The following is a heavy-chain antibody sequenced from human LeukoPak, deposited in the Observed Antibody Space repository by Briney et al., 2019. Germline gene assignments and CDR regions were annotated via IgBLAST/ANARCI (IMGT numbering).Heavy chain of an antibody. CDR2: IKQDGSEK. CDR3: ASSWGSYRYLRH. V-gene: IGHV3-7*01. J-gene: IGHJ4*02. Sequence: GGSLRLSCAASGFTFSSYWMSWVRQAPGKGLEWVANIKQDGSEKYYVDSVKGRFTISRDNAKNSLYLQMNSLSAEDTAVYYCASSWGSYRYLRHWGQGTLVTVSS. CDR1: GFTFSSYW. D-gene: IGHD3-16*02.